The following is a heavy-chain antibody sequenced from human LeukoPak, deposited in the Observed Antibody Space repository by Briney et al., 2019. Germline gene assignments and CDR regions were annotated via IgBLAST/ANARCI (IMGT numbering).Heavy chain of an antibody. CDR3: TRLGKNYYDTSSFYVS. CDR2: IYYSGNT. J-gene: IGHJ5*02. V-gene: IGHV4-59*08. D-gene: IGHD3-22*01. CDR1: GGSSTSYY. Sequence: PSETLSLTCTVSGGSSTSYYWSWIRQPPGKGLEWIGYIYYSGNTNYNPSLKSRVTISIDTSKNQFSLNLSSVTASDTAVYYCTRLGKNYYDTSSFYVSWGQGTLVTVSS.